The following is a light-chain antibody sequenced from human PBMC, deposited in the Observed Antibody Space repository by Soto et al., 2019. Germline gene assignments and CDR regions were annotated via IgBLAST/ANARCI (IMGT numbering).Light chain of an antibody. CDR1: SSDVGGYNY. CDR3: CSYAGSYIYV. V-gene: IGLV2-11*01. J-gene: IGLJ1*01. Sequence: QSALTQPRSVSGSPGQSVTISCTGTSSDVGGYNYVSWYQHHPGKAPKLMIYDVSKRPSGVPDRFSGSKSGNTAALTISGLQAEDEADYYCCSYAGSYIYVFGTGTKLTFL. CDR2: DVS.